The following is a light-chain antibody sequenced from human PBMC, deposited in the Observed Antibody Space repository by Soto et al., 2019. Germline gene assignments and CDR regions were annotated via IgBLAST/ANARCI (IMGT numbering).Light chain of an antibody. V-gene: IGKV1-5*01. CDR1: QSISNW. J-gene: IGKJ1*01. CDR2: DAS. CDR3: QHYNTYPWT. Sequence: DIQMTQSPSTLSASVGDRVTITCRASQSISNWLAWYQQKPGKAPKFLIYDASSLESGVPSRFSGSGSGTIFTLTISCLQPDDFATYYCQHYNTYPWTFGQGTKVEIK.